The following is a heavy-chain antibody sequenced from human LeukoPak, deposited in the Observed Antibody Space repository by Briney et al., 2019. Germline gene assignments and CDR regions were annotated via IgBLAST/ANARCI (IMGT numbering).Heavy chain of an antibody. D-gene: IGHD6-13*01. CDR3: ARGYSSSWYPIDY. CDR2: IIPILGIA. Sequence: GASVTVSCKASGYTYTNYGIIWVRQAPGQGLEWMGRIIPILGIANYAQKFQGRVTITADKSTSTAYMELSSLRSEDTAVYYCARGYSSSWYPIDYWGQGTLVTVSS. V-gene: IGHV1-69*04. J-gene: IGHJ4*02. CDR1: GYTYTNYG.